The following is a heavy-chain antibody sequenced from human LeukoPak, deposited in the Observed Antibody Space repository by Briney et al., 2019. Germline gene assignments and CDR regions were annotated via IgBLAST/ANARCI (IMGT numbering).Heavy chain of an antibody. CDR1: GFTFSSYG. V-gene: IGHV3-33*01. Sequence: GGSLRLSCAASGFTFSSYGMHWVRQAPGKGLEWVAVIWYDGSNKYYADSVKGRFTISRDNPKNTLYLQMNSLRAEDTAVYYCARDSRGMDVWGKGTTVTVSS. J-gene: IGHJ6*04. CDR2: IWYDGSNK. CDR3: ARDSRGMDV.